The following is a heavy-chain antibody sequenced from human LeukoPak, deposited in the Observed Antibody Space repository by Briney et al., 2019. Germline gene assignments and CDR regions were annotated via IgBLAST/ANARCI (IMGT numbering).Heavy chain of an antibody. J-gene: IGHJ5*02. CDR2: VHFTGTT. V-gene: IGHV4-59*03. Sequence: AEPLSLPCTFSGDSTRTYYWSWIRQSPGKGLEWIGYVHFTGTTNYNPFLRSRVTISLDTSKNPFSLKLTSVTAADTAVYYCAGFDDSGGNWLDPWGQGTLVTVSS. CDR1: GDSTRTYY. CDR3: AGFDDSGGNWLDP. D-gene: IGHD4-23*01.